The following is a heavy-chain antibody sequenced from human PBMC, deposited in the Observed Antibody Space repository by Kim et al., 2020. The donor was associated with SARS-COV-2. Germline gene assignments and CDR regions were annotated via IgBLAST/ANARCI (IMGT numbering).Heavy chain of an antibody. V-gene: IGHV3-30*18. Sequence: GGSLRLSCAASGFTFSSYGMHWVRQAPGKGLEWVAVISYDGSNKYYADSVKGRFTISRDNSKNTLYLQMNSLRAEDTAVYYCAKDRTPIVSSGWYYYYYGMDVWGQGTTVTVSS. CDR1: GFTFSSYG. CDR2: ISYDGSNK. D-gene: IGHD6-19*01. CDR3: AKDRTPIVSSGWYYYYYGMDV. J-gene: IGHJ6*02.